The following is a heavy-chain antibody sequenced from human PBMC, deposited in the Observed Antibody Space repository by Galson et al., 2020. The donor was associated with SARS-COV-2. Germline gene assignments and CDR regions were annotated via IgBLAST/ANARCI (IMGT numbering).Heavy chain of an antibody. CDR3: ATAGYCSSTSCSYYYYYYYMDV. CDR1: GGTFSSYA. CDR2: IIPIFGTA. Sequence: SVKVSCKASGGTFSSYAISWVRQAPGQGLEWMGGIIPIFGTANYAQKFQGRVTITADESTSTAYMELSSLRSEDTAVYYCATAGYCSSTSCSYYYYYYYMDVWGNGTTVTVSS. J-gene: IGHJ6*03. V-gene: IGHV1-69*13. D-gene: IGHD2-2*01.